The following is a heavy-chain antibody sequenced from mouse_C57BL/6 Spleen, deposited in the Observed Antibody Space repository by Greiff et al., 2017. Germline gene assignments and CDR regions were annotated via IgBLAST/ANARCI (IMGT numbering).Heavy chain of an antibody. V-gene: IGHV1-76*01. J-gene: IGHJ2*01. CDR3: ARGGYGSSFDY. CDR2: IYPGSGNT. Sequence: QVQLQQSGAELVRPGASVKLSCKASGYTFTDYYINWVKQRPGQGLEWIARIYPGSGNTYYNEKFKGKATLTAEKSSSTAYMQLSSLTSEDSAVYFCARGGYGSSFDYWGQGTTLPGSS. CDR1: GYTFTDYY. D-gene: IGHD1-1*01.